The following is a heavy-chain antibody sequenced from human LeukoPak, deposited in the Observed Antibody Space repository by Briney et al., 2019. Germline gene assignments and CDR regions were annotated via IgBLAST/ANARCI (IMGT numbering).Heavy chain of an antibody. J-gene: IGHJ6*03. V-gene: IGHV4-4*07. CDR2: IYHSGST. CDR3: ARETQFMDV. CDR1: GGSISSYY. Sequence: SETLSLTCTVSGGSISSYYWTWIRQPAGKGLEWIGRIYHSGSTYYNPSLKSRVTISVDTSKNQFSLRLSSVTAADTAVYYCARETQFMDVWGKGTTVTVSS.